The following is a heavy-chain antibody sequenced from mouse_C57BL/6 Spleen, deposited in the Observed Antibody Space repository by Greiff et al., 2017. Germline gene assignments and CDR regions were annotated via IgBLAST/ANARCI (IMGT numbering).Heavy chain of an antibody. V-gene: IGHV1-9*01. CDR3: ARRGYYYYGCSLYYFGY. CDR1: GYTFTGYW. D-gene: IGHD1-1*01. J-gene: IGHJ2*01. Sequence: QVQLQQSGAELMKPGASVKISCKATGYTFTGYWIEWVKQRPGHGLEWIGEILPGCGSTNYNEKFKGKDTFTADTSSNTAYMPHISLTTEDSAIYYGARRGYYYYGCSLYYFGYWGQGTTLTVSA. CDR2: ILPGCGST.